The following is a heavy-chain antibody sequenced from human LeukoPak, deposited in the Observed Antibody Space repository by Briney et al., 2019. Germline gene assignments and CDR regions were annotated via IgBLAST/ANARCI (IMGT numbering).Heavy chain of an antibody. J-gene: IGHJ3*02. D-gene: IGHD3-9*01. V-gene: IGHV5-51*01. CDR2: IYPGDSDT. Sequence: GESLKISCKGSGYSFTSYWIGWVRQMPGKGLEWMGIIYPGDSDTRYSPSFQGQVTISADKSISTAYPQGSSLKASDSAMYYCARQIFADAFDIWGQGTMVTVSS. CDR3: ARQIFADAFDI. CDR1: GYSFTSYW.